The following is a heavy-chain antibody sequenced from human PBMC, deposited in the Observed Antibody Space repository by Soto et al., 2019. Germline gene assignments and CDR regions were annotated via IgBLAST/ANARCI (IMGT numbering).Heavy chain of an antibody. CDR2: IIPIFGTA. CDR3: ARGIIVVVGDYFDY. CDR1: GDSFGSYA. D-gene: IGHD2-15*01. J-gene: IGHJ4*02. Sequence: SVKVSCKASGDSFGSYAVSWVRQAPGQGLEWMGGIIPIFGTANYAQKFQGRVTITADESTSTAYMELSSLRSEDTAVYYCARGIIVVVGDYFDYWGQGALVTVSS. V-gene: IGHV1-69*13.